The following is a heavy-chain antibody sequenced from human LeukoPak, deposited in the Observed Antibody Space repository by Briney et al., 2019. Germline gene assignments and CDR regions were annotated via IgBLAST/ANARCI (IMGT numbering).Heavy chain of an antibody. CDR3: ARLVVDFWSGYYDYYYYYMDV. CDR2: MNPNSGNT. J-gene: IGHJ6*03. V-gene: IGHV1-8*03. CDR1: GYTLTSYY. Sequence: ASVKVSCKASGYTLTSYYMHWVRQAPGQGLEWMGWMNPNSGNTGYAQKFQGRVTITRNTSISTAYMELSSLRSEDTAVYYCARLVVDFWSGYYDYYYYYMDVWGKGTTVTVSS. D-gene: IGHD3-3*01.